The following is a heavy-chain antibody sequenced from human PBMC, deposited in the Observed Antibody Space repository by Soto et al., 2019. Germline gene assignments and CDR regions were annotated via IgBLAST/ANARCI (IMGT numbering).Heavy chain of an antibody. CDR3: ARSAGWYAVHS. CDR1: GDSVSSPYY. D-gene: IGHD6-19*01. V-gene: IGHV4-4*02. J-gene: IGHJ4*02. Sequence: QVQLQESGPGLVKPSGTLSLTCAVSGDSVSSPYYWCWVRQPPGKGLEWIGEVFHTGTTSYNPSLRSRVTISMDKSNNPFSLALSYVTAADTAVYYCARSAGWYAVHSWGPGTLVSVSS. CDR2: VFHTGTT.